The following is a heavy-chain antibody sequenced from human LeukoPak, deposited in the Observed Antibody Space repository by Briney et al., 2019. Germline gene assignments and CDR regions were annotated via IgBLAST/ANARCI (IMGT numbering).Heavy chain of an antibody. CDR2: ISYDGSNK. J-gene: IGHJ4*02. V-gene: IGHV3-30*01. D-gene: IGHD6-6*01. CDR1: GFTFSSYA. Sequence: GGSLRLSCAASGFTFSSYAMHWVRQAPGKGLEWVAVISYDGSNKYYADSVKGRFTISRDNSKNTLYLQMNSLRAEDTAVYYCASIWYSSSSSHFDYWGQGTLVTVSS. CDR3: ASIWYSSSSSHFDY.